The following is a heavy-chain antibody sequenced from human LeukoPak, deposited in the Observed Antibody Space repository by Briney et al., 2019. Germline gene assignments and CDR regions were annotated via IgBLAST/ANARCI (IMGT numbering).Heavy chain of an antibody. CDR3: AKGMYSSDWYLFDC. CDR2: VSGSGGTI. CDR1: GFTFSSHA. D-gene: IGHD6-19*01. Sequence: GGSLRLSCVASGFTFSSHAMSWVRQAPGKGLEWVSVVSGSGGTIYYADSVKGRFTISRDNSKNTLYLQMNSLRAEDMAVYYCAKGMYSSDWYLFDCWGQGTLITVSS. V-gene: IGHV3-23*01. J-gene: IGHJ4*02.